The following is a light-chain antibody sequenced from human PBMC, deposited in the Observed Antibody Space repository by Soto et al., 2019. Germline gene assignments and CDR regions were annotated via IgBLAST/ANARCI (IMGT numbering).Light chain of an antibody. J-gene: IGKJ3*01. CDR1: QDINTN. CDR3: QQWLVYPFT. Sequence: DVQMTQSPSSLSASTGDRATLTCRASQDINTNWAWFQQKPEKAPKCLINAASTLPGGVSSRFSGSGSRTDFTLTISILQPEDFATYFCQQWLVYPFTFGPGTNVALK. CDR2: AAS. V-gene: IGKV1-16*01.